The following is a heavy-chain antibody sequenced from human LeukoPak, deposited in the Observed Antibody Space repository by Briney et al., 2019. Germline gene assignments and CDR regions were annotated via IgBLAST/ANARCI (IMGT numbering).Heavy chain of an antibody. CDR2: ISSSSSTI. J-gene: IGHJ4*02. CDR3: AKFNRRDGYNSDY. CDR1: GFTFSSYS. V-gene: IGHV3-48*01. Sequence: PGGSLRLSCAASGFTFSSYSMNWVRQAPGKGLEWVSYISSSSSTIYYADSVKGRFTISRDNAKNSLYLQMSSLRAEDTAVYYCAKFNRRDGYNSDYWGQGTLVTVSS. D-gene: IGHD5-24*01.